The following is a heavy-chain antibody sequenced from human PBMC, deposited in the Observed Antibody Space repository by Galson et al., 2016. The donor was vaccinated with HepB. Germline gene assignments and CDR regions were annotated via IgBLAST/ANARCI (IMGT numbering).Heavy chain of an antibody. CDR2: ISSGGTIT. CDR3: ARNVEYCSNGTCYFGMDV. J-gene: IGHJ6*02. V-gene: IGHV3-11*01. CDR1: GFTFRDFY. Sequence: SLRLSCAASGFTFRDFYMSWVRQAPGKGLEYISYISSGGTITFYADSVKGRFTVSRDNAKKSVHLQVSRLTGDDTAVYYCARNVEYCSNGTCYFGMDVWGQGTTVTVSS. D-gene: IGHD2-8*01.